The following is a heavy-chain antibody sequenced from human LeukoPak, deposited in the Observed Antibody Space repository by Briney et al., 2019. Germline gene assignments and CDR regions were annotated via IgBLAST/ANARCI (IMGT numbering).Heavy chain of an antibody. V-gene: IGHV3-7*01. CDR3: ANLVGSDY. CDR2: IKQDGSEK. J-gene: IGHJ4*02. D-gene: IGHD1-26*01. Sequence: SWVRQAPGKGQEWVANIKQDGSEKYYVDSVKGRFTISRDNAKNSLYLRMNSLRAEDTAVYYCANLVGSDYWGQGTLVTVSS.